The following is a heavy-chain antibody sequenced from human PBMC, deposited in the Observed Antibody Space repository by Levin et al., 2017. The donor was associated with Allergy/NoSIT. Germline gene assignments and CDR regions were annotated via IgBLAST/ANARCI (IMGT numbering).Heavy chain of an antibody. CDR1: GFTFSSYG. Sequence: PGGSLRLSCAASGFTFSSYGMHWVRQAPGKGLEWVAVIWYDGSNKYYADSVKGRFTISRDNSKNTLYLQMNSLRAEDTAVYYCARASLGTSCYTPGGCAFDIWGQGTMVTVSS. CDR2: IWYDGSNK. CDR3: ARASLGTSCYTPGGCAFDI. V-gene: IGHV3-33*01. D-gene: IGHD2-2*02. J-gene: IGHJ3*02.